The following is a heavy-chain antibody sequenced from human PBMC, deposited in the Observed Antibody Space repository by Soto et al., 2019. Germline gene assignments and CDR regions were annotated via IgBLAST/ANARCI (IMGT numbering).Heavy chain of an antibody. J-gene: IGHJ4*02. V-gene: IGHV4-31*03. CDR3: ASGQGGYNGHFDY. D-gene: IGHD3-22*01. CDR1: GGSISSGVYY. Sequence: SETLSLTCTVSGGSISSGVYYWSWIRQHPGKGLEWIGYIYYSGSTYYNPSLKSRVTISVDTSKNQFSLKLSSVTAADTAVYYCASGQGGYNGHFDYWGQGTLVTVSS. CDR2: IYYSGST.